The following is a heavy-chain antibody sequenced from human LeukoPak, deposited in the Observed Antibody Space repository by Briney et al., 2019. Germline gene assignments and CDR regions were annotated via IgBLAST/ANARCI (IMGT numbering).Heavy chain of an antibody. Sequence: ASVKVSCKASGYSFTNYAISWVRQAPGQGLEWMGWISAYSGNTNYAQKLQGRVTMTTDTSTSTAYMELRSLRSDDTAVYYCASPELWALTRDYWGQGTLVTVSS. CDR1: GYSFTNYA. CDR3: ASPELWALTRDY. D-gene: IGHD5-18*01. V-gene: IGHV1-18*01. CDR2: ISAYSGNT. J-gene: IGHJ4*02.